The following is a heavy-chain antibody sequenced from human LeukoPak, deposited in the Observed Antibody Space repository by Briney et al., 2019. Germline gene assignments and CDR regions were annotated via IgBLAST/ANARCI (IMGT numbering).Heavy chain of an antibody. V-gene: IGHV1-18*01. CDR2: ISAYNGNT. Sequence: ASVKVSCKASGYTFTSYGISWVRQAPGQGLEWMGWISAYNGNTNYAQKLQGRVTMTRDTSTSTVYMELSSLRSEDTAVYYCARGDDSSAYFLNCFDYWGQGTLVTVSS. CDR3: ARGDDSSAYFLNCFDY. J-gene: IGHJ4*02. CDR1: GYTFTSYG. D-gene: IGHD3-22*01.